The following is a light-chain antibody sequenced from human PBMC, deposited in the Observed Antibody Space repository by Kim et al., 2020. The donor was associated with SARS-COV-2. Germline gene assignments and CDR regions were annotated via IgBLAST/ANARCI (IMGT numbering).Light chain of an antibody. Sequence: EIVMTQSPVTLSVSPGERATLSCRASQSVTSNLAWYQQKFGQAPRLLIYGASSRATGIPARFSGSGSGTEFTLTISSLQSEDFAVYYCQQYNDWPLYSFGQGTKLEI. CDR3: QQYNDWPLYS. J-gene: IGKJ2*03. CDR2: GAS. CDR1: QSVTSN. V-gene: IGKV3-15*01.